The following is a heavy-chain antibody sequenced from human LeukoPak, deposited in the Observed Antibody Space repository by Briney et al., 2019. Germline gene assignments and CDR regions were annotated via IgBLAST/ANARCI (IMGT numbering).Heavy chain of an antibody. CDR3: AELGITMIGGV. J-gene: IGHJ6*04. CDR2: ISSGGSTI. CDR1: GFTFSSYE. Sequence: GGSLTLSCSASGFTFSSYEMMWVRQAPGRELEWVSYISSGGSTINHSDPVKGRFPISRDNAKISLYLQMNSLRAEDAGVYYCAELGITMIGGVWGKGTTVTISS. D-gene: IGHD3-10*02. V-gene: IGHV3-48*03.